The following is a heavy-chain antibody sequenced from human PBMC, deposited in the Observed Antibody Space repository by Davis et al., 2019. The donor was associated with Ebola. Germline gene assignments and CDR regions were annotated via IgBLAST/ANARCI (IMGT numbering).Heavy chain of an antibody. CDR1: GFVFRNYV. CDR2: ISYDGSNK. V-gene: IGHV3-30*03. CDR3: ARGTAMVN. D-gene: IGHD5-18*01. J-gene: IGHJ4*02. Sequence: GGSLRLSCAASGFVFRNYVMSWVRQAPGKGLEWVAVISYDGSNKYYADSVKGRFTIPRDNSKNTLYLQMNSLRAEDTAVYYCARGTAMVNWGQGTLVTVSS.